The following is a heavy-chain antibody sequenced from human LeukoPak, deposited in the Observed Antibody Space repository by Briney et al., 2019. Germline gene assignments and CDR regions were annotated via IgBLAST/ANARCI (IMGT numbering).Heavy chain of an antibody. D-gene: IGHD6-6*01. CDR3: ARQYSSSSWNWFDP. CDR1: GGSFSGYY. V-gene: IGHV4-34*01. J-gene: IGHJ5*02. CDR2: INHSGST. Sequence: TSETLSLTCAVYGGSFSGYYWSWIRQPPGKGLEWIGEINHSGSTNYNPSLKSRVTISVDTSKNQLSLKLSSVTAADTAVYYCARQYSSSSWNWFDPWGQGTLVTVSS.